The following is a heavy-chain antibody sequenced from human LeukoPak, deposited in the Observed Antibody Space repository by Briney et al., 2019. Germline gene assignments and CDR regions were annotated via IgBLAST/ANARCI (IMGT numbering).Heavy chain of an antibody. J-gene: IGHJ4*02. V-gene: IGHV3-23*01. CDR3: AKTRLVVTATDS. D-gene: IGHD2-21*02. CDR2: ISASGTGT. CDR1: GFTFSIYS. Sequence: GGSLRLSCAASGFTFSIYSMNWVRQAPGKGLEWVSVISASGTGTYYADSVKGRFTISRDNSKNTLYLQMNSLRAEDTAVYYCAKTRLVVTATDSWGQGTLVTVSS.